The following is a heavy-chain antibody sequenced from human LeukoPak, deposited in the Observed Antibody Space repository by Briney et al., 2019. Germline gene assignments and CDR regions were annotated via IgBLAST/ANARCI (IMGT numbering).Heavy chain of an antibody. J-gene: IGHJ6*02. CDR3: ARESGAVRRCSGGSCYSESGYYGMDV. Sequence: GRSLRLSCAASGFTFSSYAMHWVRQAPGKGLEWVAGISCDGSNKYYADSVKGRFTISRDNSKNSLYLQMNSLRAEDTAVYYCARESGAVRRCSGGSCYSESGYYGMDVWGQGTTVTVCS. CDR2: ISCDGSNK. D-gene: IGHD2-15*01. CDR1: GFTFSSYA. V-gene: IGHV3-30*04.